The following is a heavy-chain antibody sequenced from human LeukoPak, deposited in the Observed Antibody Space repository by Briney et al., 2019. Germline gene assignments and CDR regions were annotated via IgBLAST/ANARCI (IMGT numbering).Heavy chain of an antibody. V-gene: IGHV4-59*01. CDR2: IYYSGST. D-gene: IGHD2-15*01. Sequence: SETLSLTCTVSGGSISTYYWTWIRQPPGKGLEWIGNIYYSGSTNYNPSLKSRVTISVDTSKNQFSLKLSSVTAADTAVYYCAKGGWSYDLWGRGTLVTVSS. CDR3: AKGGWSYDL. J-gene: IGHJ2*01. CDR1: GGSISTYY.